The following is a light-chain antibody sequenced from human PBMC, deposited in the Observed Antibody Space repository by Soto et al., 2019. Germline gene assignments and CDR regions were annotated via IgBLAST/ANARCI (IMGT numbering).Light chain of an antibody. CDR1: QSISSW. J-gene: IGKJ5*01. V-gene: IGKV1-5*01. CDR3: QHYNSYSPIT. CDR2: DAS. Sequence: DIQMTQSPSTLSASVGDRVTITCRASQSISSWLAWYQQKPGKAPKLLIYDASSLESGVPSRFSGSGSGTEFTLTISSLQPDDFATYYCQHYNSYSPITFGRGTRLEIK.